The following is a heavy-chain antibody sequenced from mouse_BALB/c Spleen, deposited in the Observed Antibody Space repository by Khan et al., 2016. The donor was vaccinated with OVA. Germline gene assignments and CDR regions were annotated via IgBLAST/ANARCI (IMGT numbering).Heavy chain of an antibody. D-gene: IGHD2-10*01. Sequence: VQLQESGPGLVAPSQSLSITCTISGFSLTNYGVHWVRQPPGKGLEWLAVIWSDGSTTYNSALKSRLTITKDNSKSQVFLKMNIHHTDDTAIYFCARQPYYHYNVMDYWGQGTSVTVSS. V-gene: IGHV2-6-1*01. CDR2: IWSDGST. CDR1: GFSLTNYG. CDR3: ARQPYYHYNVMDY. J-gene: IGHJ4*01.